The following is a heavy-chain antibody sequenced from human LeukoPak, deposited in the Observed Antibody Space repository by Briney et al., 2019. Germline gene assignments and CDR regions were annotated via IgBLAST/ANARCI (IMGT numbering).Heavy chain of an antibody. CDR3: ARDPPLYYDFWSGYSYYFDY. D-gene: IGHD3-3*01. J-gene: IGHJ4*02. CDR1: GGTFSSYA. CDR2: IIPIFGTA. Sequence: SVKVSCKASGGTFSSYAISWVRQAPGQGLEWMEGIIPIFGTANYAQKFQGRVTITTDESTSTAYMELSSLRSEDTAVYYCARDPPLYYDFWSGYSYYFDYWGQGTLVTVSS. V-gene: IGHV1-69*05.